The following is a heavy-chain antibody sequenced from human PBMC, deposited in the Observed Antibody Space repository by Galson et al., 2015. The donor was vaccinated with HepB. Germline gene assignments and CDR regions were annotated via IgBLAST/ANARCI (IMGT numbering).Heavy chain of an antibody. CDR2: ISAYNGNT. V-gene: IGHV1-18*01. J-gene: IGHJ4*02. D-gene: IGHD3-22*01. CDR1: GYTFTSYG. CDR3: ARDRGQYYYDSLGGMFDY. Sequence: SVKVSCKASGYTFTSYGISWVRQAPGQGLEWMGWISAYNGNTNYAQKLQGRVTMTTDTSTSTAYMELRSLRSDDTAVYYCARDRGQYYYDSLGGMFDYWGQGTLVTVSS.